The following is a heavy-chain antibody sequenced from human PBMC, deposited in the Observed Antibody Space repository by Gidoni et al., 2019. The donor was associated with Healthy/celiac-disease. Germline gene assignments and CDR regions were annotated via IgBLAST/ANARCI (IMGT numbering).Heavy chain of an antibody. J-gene: IGHJ5*02. V-gene: IGHV4-61*02. CDR3: ARDSVTMVRGVPSGGFDP. D-gene: IGHD3-10*01. Sequence: QVQLQESGPGLAKPSQTLSLTCTVSGGSISSGSYYWSWIRQPAGKGLEWIGRIYTSGSTNYNPSLNSRVTISVDTSKSQFSLKLSSVTAADTAVYYCARDSVTMVRGVPSGGFDPWGQGTLVTVSS. CDR1: GGSISSGSYY. CDR2: IYTSGST.